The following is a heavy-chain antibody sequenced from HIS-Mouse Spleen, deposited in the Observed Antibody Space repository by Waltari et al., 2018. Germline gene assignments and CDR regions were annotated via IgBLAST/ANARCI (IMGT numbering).Heavy chain of an antibody. Sequence: QVQLVESGGGVVQPGGSLRLSCAASGFTSRRYAMPWVRQAPGKGLECVAVISYDGSNKYYADSVKGRFTISRDNSKNTLYLQMNSLRAEDTAVYYCARAGTLHIVATTFDYWGQGTLVTVSS. V-gene: IGHV3-30*04. J-gene: IGHJ4*02. CDR3: ARAGTLHIVATTFDY. D-gene: IGHD5-12*01. CDR1: GFTSRRYA. CDR2: ISYDGSNK.